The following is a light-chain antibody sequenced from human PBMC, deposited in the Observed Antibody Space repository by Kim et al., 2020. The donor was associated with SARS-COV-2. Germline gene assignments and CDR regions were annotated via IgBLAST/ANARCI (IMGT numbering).Light chain of an antibody. CDR1: RLGDKY. Sequence: SYELTQPPSVSVSLGQIASITCSGDRLGDKYVCWYQQKPGLSPVLVIYLDTRRPSGIPERFSASNSGNTATLTISGTQAVDEADYYCQAWDGSAVVFGGG. V-gene: IGLV3-1*01. CDR2: LDT. CDR3: QAWDGSAVV. J-gene: IGLJ2*01.